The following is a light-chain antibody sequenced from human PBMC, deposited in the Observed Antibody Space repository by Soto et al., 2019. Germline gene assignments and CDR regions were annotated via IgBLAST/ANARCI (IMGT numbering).Light chain of an antibody. CDR1: SSDVGGYNY. CDR2: EVS. Sequence: QSVLTQPPSASGSPGQSVTISCTGTSSDVGGYNYVSWYQQHPGKAPKLMIYEVSKRPSGVPDRFSGSKSGNTASLTVSGLQAEDEADYYCSSYAGSKTLFGGGTKLTDL. V-gene: IGLV2-8*01. CDR3: SSYAGSKTL. J-gene: IGLJ2*01.